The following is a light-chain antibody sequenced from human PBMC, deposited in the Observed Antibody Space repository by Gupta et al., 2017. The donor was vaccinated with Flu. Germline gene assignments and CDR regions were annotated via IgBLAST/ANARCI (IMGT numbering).Light chain of an antibody. J-gene: IGKJ4*01. Sequence: ELVMTQSPATLSVSPGERAPLSCRASQSVSTDLAWYQQKPGQTPRLLIFGSSTRATGVPARFSGSGSGTEFTLTISSLQSEDFAVYYCQQYYNWPPLTFGGGTKVEIK. V-gene: IGKV3-15*01. CDR1: QSVSTD. CDR3: QQYYNWPPLT. CDR2: GSS.